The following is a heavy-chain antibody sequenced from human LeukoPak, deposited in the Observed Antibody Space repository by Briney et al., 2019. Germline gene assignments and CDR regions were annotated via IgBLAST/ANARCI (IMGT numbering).Heavy chain of an antibody. J-gene: IGHJ4*02. CDR3: ATDPRFLGYDSHFDY. CDR1: GYTLTELS. V-gene: IGHV1-24*01. CDR2: FDPEDGET. D-gene: IGHD5-12*01. Sequence: GASVKVSCKVSGYTLTELSMHWVRQAPGKGLGWMGGFDPEDGETIYAQKFQGRVTMTEDTSTDTAYMELSSLRSEDTAVYYCATDPRFLGYDSHFDYWGQGTLVTVSS.